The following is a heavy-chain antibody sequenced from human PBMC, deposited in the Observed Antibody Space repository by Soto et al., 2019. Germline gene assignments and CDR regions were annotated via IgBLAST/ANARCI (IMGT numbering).Heavy chain of an antibody. J-gene: IGHJ4*02. CDR3: ARSLGYCSGGSCYIFDY. CDR1: GYTFTSYD. CDR2: MNPNSGNT. D-gene: IGHD2-15*01. Sequence: QVQLVQSGAEVKKPGASVKVSCKASGYTFTSYDINWVRQATGQGLEWMGWMNPNSGNTGYAQKFQGRVTMTRNTSISTAYMELSSLRSEDTAVYYCARSLGYCSGGSCYIFDYWGQGPLVTVSS. V-gene: IGHV1-8*01.